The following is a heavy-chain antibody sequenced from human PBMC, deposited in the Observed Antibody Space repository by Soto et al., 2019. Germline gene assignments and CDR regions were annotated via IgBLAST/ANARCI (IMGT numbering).Heavy chain of an antibody. Sequence: QVQLVQSGAEVKKPGSSVKVSCKASGGTFRSYTIRWVRQAPGQGLEWMGRIIPILGIANYSQKFQGRLTNTADKSTSTAYMELSSLRSEDTAVYYCARDVVVVAAVFVGWCDPWGHGTLVTVAA. J-gene: IGHJ5*02. D-gene: IGHD2-15*01. V-gene: IGHV1-69*02. CDR3: ARDVVVVAAVFVGWCDP. CDR2: IIPILGIA. CDR1: GGTFRSYT.